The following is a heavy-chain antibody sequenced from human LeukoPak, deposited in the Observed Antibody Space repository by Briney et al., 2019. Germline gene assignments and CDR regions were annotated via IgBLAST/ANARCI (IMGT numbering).Heavy chain of an antibody. Sequence: KDGESLKISCKGSGYSFTSYWISWVRQMPGKGLEWMGRIDPSDSYTNYSPSFQGHVTISADKSISTAYLQWSSLEASDTAMYYCARGEYQLLPEGYWGQGTLVTVSS. V-gene: IGHV5-10-1*01. CDR3: ARGEYQLLPEGY. J-gene: IGHJ4*02. D-gene: IGHD2-2*01. CDR1: GYSFTSYW. CDR2: IDPSDSYT.